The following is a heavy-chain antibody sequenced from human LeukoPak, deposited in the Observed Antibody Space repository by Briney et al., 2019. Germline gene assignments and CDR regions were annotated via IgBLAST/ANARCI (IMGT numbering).Heavy chain of an antibody. CDR2: INHSGST. D-gene: IGHD2-21*02. V-gene: IGHV4-34*01. J-gene: IGHJ4*02. CDR1: GGSFSGYY. Sequence: SETLSLTCAVYGGSFSGYYWSWIRQPPGKGLEWIGEINHSGSTNYNPSLKSRVTISVGTSKNQFSLKLSSVTAADTAVYYCARGWVTPPNYFDYWGQGTLVTVSS. CDR3: ARGWVTPPNYFDY.